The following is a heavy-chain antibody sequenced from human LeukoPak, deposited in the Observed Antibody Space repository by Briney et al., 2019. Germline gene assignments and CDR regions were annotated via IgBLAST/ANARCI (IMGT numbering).Heavy chain of an antibody. CDR3: ARDNWNDRAPDY. V-gene: IGHV4-59*01. CDR1: GDSISTYY. D-gene: IGHD1-20*01. J-gene: IGHJ4*02. CDR2: IYYSGST. Sequence: SETLSLICTVSGDSISTYYWSWIRQPPGKGLEWIGYIYYSGSTNYNPSLKSRVTISIDTSKNQFSLKLSSVTAADTAVYYCARDNWNDRAPDYWGQGTLVTVSS.